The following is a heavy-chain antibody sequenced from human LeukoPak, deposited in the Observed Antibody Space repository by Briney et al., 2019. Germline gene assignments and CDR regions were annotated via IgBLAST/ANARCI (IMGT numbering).Heavy chain of an antibody. CDR2: ISYDGSNK. Sequence: PGGSLRLSCAASGFTVSSNYMSWVRQAPGKGLEWVAVISYDGSNKYYADSVKGRFTISRDNSKNTLYLQMNSLRAEDTAVYYCARDSLGNYFDYWGQGTLVTVSS. V-gene: IGHV3-30-3*01. CDR3: ARDSLGNYFDY. J-gene: IGHJ4*02. D-gene: IGHD1-26*01. CDR1: GFTVSSNY.